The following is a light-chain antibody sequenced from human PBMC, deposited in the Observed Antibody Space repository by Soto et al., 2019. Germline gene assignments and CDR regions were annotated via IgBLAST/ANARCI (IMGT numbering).Light chain of an antibody. CDR2: AAS. V-gene: IGKV1-39*01. CDR3: LQDYNYPWT. J-gene: IGKJ1*01. Sequence: DIQMTQSPSSLSASVVDRVTITCRASQSISSYLNWYQQKPGKAPKLLIYAASSLQSGVPSRFSGSGSGTDFTLTISSLQPEDFATYYCLQDYNYPWTFGQGTKVDIK. CDR1: QSISSY.